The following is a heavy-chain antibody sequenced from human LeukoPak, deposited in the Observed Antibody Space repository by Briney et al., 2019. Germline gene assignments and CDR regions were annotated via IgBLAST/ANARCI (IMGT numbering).Heavy chain of an antibody. V-gene: IGHV4-59*08. Sequence: SETLSLTCAVYGGSFSGYYWSWIRQPPGKGLEWIGYIYYSGSTNYNPSLKSRVTISVDTSKNQFSLKLSSVTAADTAVYYCARHSSGSPYDWFDPWGQGTLVTVSS. J-gene: IGHJ5*02. CDR3: ARHSSGSPYDWFDP. CDR1: GGSFSGYY. D-gene: IGHD1-26*01. CDR2: IYYSGST.